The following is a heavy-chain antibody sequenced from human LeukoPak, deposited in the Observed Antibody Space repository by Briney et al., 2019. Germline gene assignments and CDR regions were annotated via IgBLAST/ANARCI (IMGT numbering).Heavy chain of an antibody. J-gene: IGHJ4*02. CDR3: AKDNHDYSNYFDY. CDR2: ISSSGVTI. Sequence: GGSLRLSCAASGFTFSDFYMSWIRQAPGKGLEWISYISSSGVTICYADSVKGRFTISRDNAKNILYLQMNGLRAEDTAVYYCAKDNHDYSNYFDYWGQGTLVTVSS. CDR1: GFTFSDFY. V-gene: IGHV3-11*01. D-gene: IGHD4-11*01.